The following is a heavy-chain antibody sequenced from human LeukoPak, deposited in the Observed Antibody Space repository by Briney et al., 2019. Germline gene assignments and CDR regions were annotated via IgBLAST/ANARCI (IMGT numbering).Heavy chain of an antibody. D-gene: IGHD1-26*01. J-gene: IGHJ4*02. CDR2: ISVSSSTI. V-gene: IGHV3-48*04. CDR1: GFTFSSYS. CDR3: TTDHVGATVEFDS. Sequence: GGSLRLSCAASGFTFSSYSMNWVRQAPGKGLEWVSYISVSSSTIYYADSVKGRFTISRDNAKNSLYLQMDSLRTEDTAIYYCTTDHVGATVEFDSWGQGTPVTVSS.